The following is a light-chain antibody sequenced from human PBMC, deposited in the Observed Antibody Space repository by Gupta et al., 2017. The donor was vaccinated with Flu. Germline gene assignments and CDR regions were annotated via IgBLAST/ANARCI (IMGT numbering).Light chain of an antibody. V-gene: IGLV2-11*01. J-gene: IGLJ1*01. CDR1: SSDVGRYTY. CDR2: DVN. CDR3: CSDAGSYTRV. Sequence: QSALTQPRSVSGSPGQSVTISCTGSSSDVGRYTYVSWYQQHPGKAPKLMVYDVNQRPSGVPNRFSASKSGNTASLTISGLQAEDEADYYCCSDAGSYTRVFGTGTKLTVL.